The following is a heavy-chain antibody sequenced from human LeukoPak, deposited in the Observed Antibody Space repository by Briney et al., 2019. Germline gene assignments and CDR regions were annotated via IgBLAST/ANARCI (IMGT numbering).Heavy chain of an antibody. J-gene: IGHJ6*02. V-gene: IGHV4-34*01. CDR3: ARKKQRWDYYYGMDV. D-gene: IGHD1-26*01. CDR1: GGSFSGYY. CDR2: INHSGST. Sequence: PSETLSLTCAVYGGSFSGYYWSWIRQPPGKGLEWIGEINHSGSTNYNPSLKSRVTISVDTSKNQFSLKLSSVTAADTAVYCCARKKQRWDYYYGMDVWGQGTTVTVSS.